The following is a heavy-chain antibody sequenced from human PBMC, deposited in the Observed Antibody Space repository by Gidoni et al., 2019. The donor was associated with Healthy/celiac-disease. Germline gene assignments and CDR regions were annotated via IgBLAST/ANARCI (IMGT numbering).Heavy chain of an antibody. V-gene: IGHV4-4*07. Sequence: QVPLQASGPGLVQPSETLSLTCTVSGGSISSYYWTWIRQPPGKGLEWIGRIYTSGSTNYNPSLKSRVTMSVDTSKNQFSLKLSSVTAADTAVYYCARLVEYYDFWSGFQATYGMDVWGQGTTVTVSS. J-gene: IGHJ6*02. CDR1: GGSISSYY. CDR2: IYTSGST. CDR3: ARLVEYYDFWSGFQATYGMDV. D-gene: IGHD3-3*01.